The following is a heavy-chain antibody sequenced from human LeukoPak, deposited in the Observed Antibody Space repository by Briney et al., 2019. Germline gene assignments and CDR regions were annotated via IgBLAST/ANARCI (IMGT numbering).Heavy chain of an antibody. V-gene: IGHV3-23*01. CDR3: ARDLSPVVRASPMGY. D-gene: IGHD3-10*01. CDR2: ISGSDGST. Sequence: GGSLRLSCAASGFTFSDYYMSWIRQAPGKGLEWVSAISGSDGSTYYADSVKGRFTISRDNSKNTLYLQMNSLRAEDTAVYYCARDLSPVVRASPMGYWGQGTLVTVSS. CDR1: GFTFSDYY. J-gene: IGHJ4*02.